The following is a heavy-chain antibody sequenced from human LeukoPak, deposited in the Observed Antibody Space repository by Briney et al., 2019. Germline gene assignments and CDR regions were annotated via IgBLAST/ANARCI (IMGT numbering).Heavy chain of an antibody. CDR1: GPSMTSYY. D-gene: IGHD3-10*01. J-gene: IGHJ4*02. CDR2: IYYRVTS. V-gene: IGHV4-59*01. Sequence: SETLSLTCTVSGPSMTSYYWSWIRQPPGKGLEWIGYIYYRVTSDYNPSLKSRVTMSVDMSTRQISLKLSSVTAADTAVYYCARAVGGDGSGSLWGPGTLVTVSS. CDR3: ARAVGGDGSGSL.